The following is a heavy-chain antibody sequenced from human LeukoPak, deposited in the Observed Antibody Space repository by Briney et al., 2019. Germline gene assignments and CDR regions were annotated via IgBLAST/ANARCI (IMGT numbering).Heavy chain of an antibody. Sequence: SETLSLTCTVSGASISSGSYYWSWIRQPAGKGLDWIGRIYTSGNTNYNPSLKSRVTISVDTSKNQLSLKLSSVTAADTAVYYCARVLSAYYDFFDYWGQGTLVTVSS. CDR1: GASISSGSYY. V-gene: IGHV4-61*02. D-gene: IGHD3-3*01. CDR2: IYTSGNT. J-gene: IGHJ4*02. CDR3: ARVLSAYYDFFDY.